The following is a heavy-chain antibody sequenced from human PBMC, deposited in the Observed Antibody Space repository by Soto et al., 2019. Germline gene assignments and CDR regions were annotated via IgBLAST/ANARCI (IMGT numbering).Heavy chain of an antibody. CDR2: TYYRSRWYS. D-gene: IGHD2-15*01. J-gene: IGHJ6*02. CDR1: GDTVSSNSVA. CDR3: ARSEEDSDYYYYGMDV. Sequence: SETLSLTCVGSGDTVSSNSVAWNWVRQSPSRGLEWLGRTYYRSRWYSDYAVSVRSRIDINADTSKNQVSLQLNSVTPEDTAVYYCARSEEDSDYYYYGMDVWGQGTTVTVSS. V-gene: IGHV6-1*01.